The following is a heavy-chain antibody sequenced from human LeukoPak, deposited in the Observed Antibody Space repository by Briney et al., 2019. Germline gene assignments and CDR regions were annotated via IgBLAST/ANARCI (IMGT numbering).Heavy chain of an antibody. J-gene: IGHJ6*03. CDR3: ARAIHNFYFFMDV. Sequence: SVNVSCKASGGTFITYAINWVRQAPGQGLEWMGGIIPMFDTPHYAQKFQGRVTITADKSTSTVYMELTSLTSEDTAVYSCARAIHNFYFFMDVWGKGTTVTVSS. CDR2: IIPMFDTP. V-gene: IGHV1-69*06. CDR1: GGTFITYA.